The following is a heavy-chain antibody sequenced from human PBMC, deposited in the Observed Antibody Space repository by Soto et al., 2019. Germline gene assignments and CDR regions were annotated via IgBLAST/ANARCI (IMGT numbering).Heavy chain of an antibody. CDR1: GFTFRSYG. CDR2: ISYDGSNK. D-gene: IGHD2-15*01. J-gene: IGHJ4*02. V-gene: IGHV3-30*03. CDR3: ASGVVVTATRVFDY. Sequence: QVQLVESGGGVVQPGRSLRLSCTASGFTFRSYGMHWVRQAPGKGLEWVSVISYDGSNKYYADSVKGRFTISRDNSKNTLFLQMNSLTTEDTAVYYCASGVVVTATRVFDYWGQGNLVTVSS.